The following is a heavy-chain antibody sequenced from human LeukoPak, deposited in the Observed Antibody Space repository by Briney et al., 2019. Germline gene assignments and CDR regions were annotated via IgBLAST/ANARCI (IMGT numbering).Heavy chain of an antibody. D-gene: IGHD5-12*01. Sequence: PGGSLRLSCAASGFTFSNYGVHWVRRAPGQGLEWVAFISYDDSHKYYLDSVKGRFTISRDNSKNTLYLQMNSLRPGDTAVYYCAKDPTATSGAFFDYWGQGTLVTVSS. V-gene: IGHV3-30*18. CDR1: GFTFSNYG. CDR2: ISYDDSHK. CDR3: AKDPTATSGAFFDY. J-gene: IGHJ4*02.